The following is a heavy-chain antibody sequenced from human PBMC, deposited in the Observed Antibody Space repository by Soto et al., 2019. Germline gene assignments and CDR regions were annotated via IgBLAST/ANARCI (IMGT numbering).Heavy chain of an antibody. CDR3: ASSASSVVSNFYGMDV. CDR1: DRIVGLNY. CDR2: ISTDGTP. V-gene: IGHV3-53*01. D-gene: IGHD3-22*01. Sequence: EVRVVESGGGLIQPGGSLRLSCTASDRIVGLNYMNWVRQAPGKGLEWVSVISTDGTPYYADFVKGRFTVSRDFSKNRVFLEVKSLRGEDTAVYYCASSASSVVSNFYGMDVWGQGTTVTVSS. J-gene: IGHJ6*02.